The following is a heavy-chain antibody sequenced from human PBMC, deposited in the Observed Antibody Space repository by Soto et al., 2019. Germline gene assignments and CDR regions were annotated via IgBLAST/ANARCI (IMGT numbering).Heavy chain of an antibody. CDR3: AREGYCSSTSCYELTY. CDR2: INPSGGST. CDR1: GYTFTSYY. J-gene: IGHJ4*02. D-gene: IGHD2-2*01. Sequence: ASVKVSCKASGYTFTSYYMHWVLQAPGQGLEWMGIINPSGGSTSYAQKFQGRVTMTRDTSTSTVYMELSSLRSEDTAVYYCAREGYCSSTSCYELTYWGQGTLVTVSS. V-gene: IGHV1-46*03.